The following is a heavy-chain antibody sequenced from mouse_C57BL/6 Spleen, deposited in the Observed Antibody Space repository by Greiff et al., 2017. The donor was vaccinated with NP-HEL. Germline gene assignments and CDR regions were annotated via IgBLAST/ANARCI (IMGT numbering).Heavy chain of an antibody. CDR3: ARSYGSSPPYFDV. Sequence: QVQLQQPGAELVKPGASVKLSCKASGYTFTSYWMHWVKQRPGQGLEWIGMIHPNSGSTNYNEKFKSKATLTVDKSSSTAYMQLSSLTSEDSAVYYCARSYGSSPPYFDVWGTGTTVTVAS. CDR1: GYTFTSYW. CDR2: IHPNSGST. J-gene: IGHJ1*03. D-gene: IGHD1-1*01. V-gene: IGHV1-64*01.